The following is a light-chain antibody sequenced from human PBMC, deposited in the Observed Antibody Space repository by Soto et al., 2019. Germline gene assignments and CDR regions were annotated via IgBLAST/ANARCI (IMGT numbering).Light chain of an antibody. CDR1: ESVRSSY. V-gene: IGKV3-20*01. CDR2: GAS. J-gene: IGKJ1*01. Sequence: EIVLTQSPGTLSLSPGEGATLSCRASESVRSSYLAWYQQKPGRAPRLLMYGASSRATGIPDRFSGSGSGTDFTLTISRLEPEDFVVYYCQQYGSSPQTFGQGTKVDIK. CDR3: QQYGSSPQT.